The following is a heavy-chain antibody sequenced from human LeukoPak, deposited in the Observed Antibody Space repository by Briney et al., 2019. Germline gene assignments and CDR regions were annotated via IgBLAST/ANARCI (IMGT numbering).Heavy chain of an antibody. Sequence: PGGSLRLSCAASGFTFSSYSMNWVRQAPGKGLEWVSSISSSSSYIYYADSVKGRFTISRDNAKNSPYLQMNGLRAEDTAVYYCARGLSSSSYDYWGQGTLVTVSS. V-gene: IGHV3-21*01. CDR3: ARGLSSSSYDY. CDR2: ISSSSSYI. CDR1: GFTFSSYS. D-gene: IGHD6-6*01. J-gene: IGHJ4*02.